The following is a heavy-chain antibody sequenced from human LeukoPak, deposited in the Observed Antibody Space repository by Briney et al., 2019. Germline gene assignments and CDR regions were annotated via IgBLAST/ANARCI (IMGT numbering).Heavy chain of an antibody. CDR2: ISAYNGNT. Sequence: ASVKVSCKASGYTFTSYGISWVRQAPGQGLEWMGWISAYNGNTNYAQKLQGRVTMTTDTSTSTAYMELRSLRSDDTAVYYCARDQAITLDYLLPLDYWGQGTLVTVSS. D-gene: IGHD3-22*01. CDR1: GYTFTSYG. CDR3: ARDQAITLDYLLPLDY. J-gene: IGHJ4*02. V-gene: IGHV1-18*01.